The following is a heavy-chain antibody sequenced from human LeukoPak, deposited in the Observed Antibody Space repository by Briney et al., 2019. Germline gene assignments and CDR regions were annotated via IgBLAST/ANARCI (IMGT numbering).Heavy chain of an antibody. J-gene: IGHJ3*02. D-gene: IGHD6-13*01. CDR3: ARDGRGAAAADDPLDI. V-gene: IGHV1-69*05. CDR2: IIPIFGTA. CDR1: GGTFSSYA. Sequence: ASVKVSCKASGGTFSSYAISWVRQAPGQGLEWMGGIIPIFGTANYAQKFQGRVTMTRDTSLSTAYMELSSLTSDDTAVYYCARDGRGAAAADDPLDIWGQGTTVTVSS.